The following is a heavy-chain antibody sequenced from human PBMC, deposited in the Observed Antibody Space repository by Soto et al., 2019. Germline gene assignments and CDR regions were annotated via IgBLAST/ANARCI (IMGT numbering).Heavy chain of an antibody. CDR1: GYTFTSYG. CDR3: ARDVRIGGPAAMVVNLDY. J-gene: IGHJ4*02. V-gene: IGHV1-18*01. D-gene: IGHD2-2*01. CDR2: ISAYNGNT. Sequence: ASVKVSFKASGYTFTSYGISWVRQAPGQGLEWMGWISAYNGNTNYAQKLQGRVTMTTDTSTSTAYMELRSLRSDDTAVYYCARDVRIGGPAAMVVNLDYWGQGTLVTVSS.